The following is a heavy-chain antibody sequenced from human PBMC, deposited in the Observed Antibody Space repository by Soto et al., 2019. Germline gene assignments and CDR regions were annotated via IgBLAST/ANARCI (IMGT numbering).Heavy chain of an antibody. J-gene: IGHJ4*02. D-gene: IGHD1-26*01. V-gene: IGHV1-18*01. CDR3: AKVLSGTYFDDSYY. CDR2: ISAHNGNT. CDR1: GYTFNKHA. Sequence: QVQLVQSGAEVKKPGASVMLSCKASGYTFNKHAIMWVRQARGQGLEWMGWISAHNGNTNSAPKFQGRLTMTTDTSTSTAYMELRSLRSDDTAVYYCAKVLSGTYFDDSYYWGQGTLVTVSS.